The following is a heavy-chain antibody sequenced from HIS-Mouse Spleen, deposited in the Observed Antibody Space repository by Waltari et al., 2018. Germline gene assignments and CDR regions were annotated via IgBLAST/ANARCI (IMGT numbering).Heavy chain of an antibody. V-gene: IGHV3-66*01. CDR1: GFPVSSNY. CDR2: IYSGGST. CDR3: ARAERQQLADWYFDL. D-gene: IGHD6-6*01. Sequence: EVQLVESGGDLVQPGGSLRLSGAASGFPVSSNYLSWVRRAPGKGLEWVSVIYSGGSTYYADSVKGRFTISRDNSKNTLYLQMNSLRAEDTAVYYCARAERQQLADWYFDLWGRGTLVTVSS. J-gene: IGHJ2*01.